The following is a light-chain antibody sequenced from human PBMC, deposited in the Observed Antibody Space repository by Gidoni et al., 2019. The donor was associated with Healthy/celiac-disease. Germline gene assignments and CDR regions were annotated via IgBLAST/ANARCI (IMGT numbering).Light chain of an antibody. Sequence: QSALTPPASVSGSPGPSITIPCTGTSSDVGGYNYVSWYQQHPGKAPKLMIYEVSNRPSGVSNRFSGSKSGNTASLTISGLQAEDEADYYCSSYTSSSTLYVFGTGTKVTVL. CDR3: SSYTSSSTLYV. J-gene: IGLJ1*01. CDR1: SSDVGGYNY. CDR2: EVS. V-gene: IGLV2-14*01.